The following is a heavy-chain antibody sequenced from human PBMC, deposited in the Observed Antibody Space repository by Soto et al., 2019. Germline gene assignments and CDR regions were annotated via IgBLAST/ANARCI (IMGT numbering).Heavy chain of an antibody. J-gene: IGHJ5*02. CDR1: GFTFSSYA. V-gene: IGHV3-30-3*01. CDR2: ISYVGDNK. D-gene: IGHD2-15*01. Sequence: QVQLVESGGGVVQPGRSLRLSCAASGFTFSSYAMHWVRQAPGKGLEWVAVISYVGDNKFYADSVKGRFTISRDNSKNTLYLHMNSLRAEDTALYYCARDPMSCSGGRCTSVGWFDPWGQGTLVTVSS. CDR3: ARDPMSCSGGRCTSVGWFDP.